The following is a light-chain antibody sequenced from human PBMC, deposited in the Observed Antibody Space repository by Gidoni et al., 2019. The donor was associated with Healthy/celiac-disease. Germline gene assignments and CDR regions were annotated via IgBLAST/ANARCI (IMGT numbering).Light chain of an antibody. CDR1: QSISSY. CDR2: AES. J-gene: IGKJ1*01. Sequence: DIQMTQSPSSLSASVGDRVTITCRASQSISSYLNWYKQKPGKAPKLLIYAESSLQSGVPSRFSGSGSGTDFTLTISSLQPEDFATYYCQQSYSTSWTFGQGTKVEIK. CDR3: QQSYSTSWT. V-gene: IGKV1-39*01.